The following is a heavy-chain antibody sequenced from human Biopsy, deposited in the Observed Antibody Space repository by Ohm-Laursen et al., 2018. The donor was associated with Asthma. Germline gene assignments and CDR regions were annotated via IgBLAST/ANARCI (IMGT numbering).Heavy chain of an antibody. CDR1: GGTFNTSV. D-gene: IGHD2-2*01. CDR2: INSVFGTT. V-gene: IGHV1-69*01. CDR3: ARKAGSCISRTCYSLDF. Sequence: GSSEKVSCKSLGGTFNTSVIGWVRQAPGQGLEWMGWINSVFGTTTYPQKFQDRVTITADDSTSTVYMELSSLRSEDTAVYYCARKAGSCISRTCYSLDFWGQGTLVTVSS. J-gene: IGHJ4*02.